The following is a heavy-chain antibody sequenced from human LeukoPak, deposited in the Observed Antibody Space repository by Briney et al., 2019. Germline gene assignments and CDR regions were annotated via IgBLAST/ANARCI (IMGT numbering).Heavy chain of an antibody. CDR2: INHSGST. J-gene: IGHJ4*02. D-gene: IGHD2-2*02. CDR1: GGSLSGYY. CDR3: ARRALVVVPAAIKGFDY. Sequence: SETLSLTCAVYGGSLSGYYWSWIRQPPGKGLEWIGEINHSGSTNYNPSLKSRVTISVDTSKNQFSLKLSSVTAADTAVYYCARRALVVVPAAIKGFDYWGQGTLVTVSS. V-gene: IGHV4-34*01.